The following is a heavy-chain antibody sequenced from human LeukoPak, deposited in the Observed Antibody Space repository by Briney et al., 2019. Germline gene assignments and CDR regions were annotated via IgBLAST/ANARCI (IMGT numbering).Heavy chain of an antibody. CDR2: IIPILGIA. V-gene: IGHV1-69*04. CDR3: ARGGDGYKPFDY. D-gene: IGHD5-24*01. CDR1: GCTFSSYA. Sequence: SVKVSCKASGCTFSSYAISWVRQAPGQGLEWMGRIIPILGIANYAQKFQGRVTITADKSTSTAYMELSSLRAEDTAVYYCARGGDGYKPFDYWGQGTLVTVSS. J-gene: IGHJ4*02.